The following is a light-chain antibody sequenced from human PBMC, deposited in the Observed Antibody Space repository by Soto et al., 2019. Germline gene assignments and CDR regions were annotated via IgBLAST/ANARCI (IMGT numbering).Light chain of an antibody. V-gene: IGLV2-14*01. J-gene: IGLJ2*01. CDR3: SSYTRSSTSVI. Sequence: QSVLTQPASVSGSPGQSITISCTGTSSDVGCYKYVSWYQQHPDKDPKLIIFEVSNRPSGISSRFSGSKAGNTASLTSSGLQSEDEADYYCSSYTRSSTSVIFGRGTKLTVL. CDR1: SSDVGCYKY. CDR2: EVS.